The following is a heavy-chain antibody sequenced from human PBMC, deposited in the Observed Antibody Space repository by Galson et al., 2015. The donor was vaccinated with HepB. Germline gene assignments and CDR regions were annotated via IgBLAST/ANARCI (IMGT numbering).Heavy chain of an antibody. J-gene: IGHJ4*02. CDR2: ISSSSSYI. CDR3: ARDREEWLLLDY. D-gene: IGHD3-3*01. CDR1: GFTFSSYS. V-gene: IGHV3-21*01. Sequence: SLRLSCAASGFTFSSYSMNWVRQAPGKGLEWVSSISSSSSYIYYADSVKGRFTISRDNAKNSLYLQMNSLRAEDTAVYYCARDREEWLLLDYWGQGTLVTVSS.